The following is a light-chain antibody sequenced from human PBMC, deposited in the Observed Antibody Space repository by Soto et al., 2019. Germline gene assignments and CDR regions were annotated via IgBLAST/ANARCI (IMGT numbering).Light chain of an antibody. CDR3: QQFNSYSWT. CDR1: QSIDNW. Sequence: DIQMTQSPSTLSASVGDRVTITCRASQSIDNWLAWYQQKPGKAPKLLIYDASRLESGVPSRFSGSGSGTAFTLTISSLQPDDFATYYCQQFNSYSWTFGQGTKVEI. J-gene: IGKJ1*01. V-gene: IGKV1-5*01. CDR2: DAS.